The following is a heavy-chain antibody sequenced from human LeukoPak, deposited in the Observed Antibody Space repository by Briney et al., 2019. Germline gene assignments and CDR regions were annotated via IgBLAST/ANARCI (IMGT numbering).Heavy chain of an antibody. D-gene: IGHD3-3*01. CDR3: ARSYDFWSGYLFGSYWFDP. J-gene: IGHJ5*02. Sequence: GGSLRLSCAASGFTVSSNYMSWVRQAPGKGLEWVSVIYSGGSTYYADSVKGRFTISRDNSKNTLYLQMNSLRAEDTAVYYYARSYDFWSGYLFGSYWFDPWGQGTLVTVSS. CDR1: GFTVSSNY. CDR2: IYSGGST. V-gene: IGHV3-53*01.